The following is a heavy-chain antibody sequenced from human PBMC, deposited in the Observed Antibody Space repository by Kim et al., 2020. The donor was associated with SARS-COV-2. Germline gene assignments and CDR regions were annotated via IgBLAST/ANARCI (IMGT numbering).Heavy chain of an antibody. V-gene: IGHV1-2*02. J-gene: IGHJ4*02. Sequence: YPQKLPGRVTMTSDTSIGTAYMELNRLTSDDTALYYCARDLNAAATFDSWGQGTLVTVSS. CDR3: ARDLNAAATFDS. D-gene: IGHD6-13*01.